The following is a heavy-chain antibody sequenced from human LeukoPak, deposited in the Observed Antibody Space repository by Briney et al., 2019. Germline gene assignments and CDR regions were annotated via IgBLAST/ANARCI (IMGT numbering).Heavy chain of an antibody. CDR2: INSDESST. D-gene: IGHD1-26*01. CDR1: RFTFSNYW. J-gene: IGHJ4*02. Sequence: GGSLRLSCAASRFTFSNYWMHWVRQAPGKGLVWVSRINSDESSTSYADSVKGRFTISRDNAKNTLYLQLNSLRAEDTAVYYCARNSGSYAFDSWGQGTLVTVSS. V-gene: IGHV3-74*01. CDR3: ARNSGSYAFDS.